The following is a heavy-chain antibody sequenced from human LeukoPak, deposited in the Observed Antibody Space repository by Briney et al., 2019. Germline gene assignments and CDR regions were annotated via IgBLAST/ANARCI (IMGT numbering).Heavy chain of an antibody. CDR1: GFTFSDYY. CDR3: ARDQGFYCSSTSCYGWFDP. D-gene: IGHD2-2*01. V-gene: IGHV3-11*01. Sequence: GGSLRLSCAASGFTFSDYYMSWIRQAPGKGLEWVSYISSSGSTIYYADSVKGRFTISRDNAKNSLYLQMNSLRAEDTAVYYCARDQGFYCSSTSCYGWFDPWGQGTLVTVSS. CDR2: ISSSGSTI. J-gene: IGHJ5*02.